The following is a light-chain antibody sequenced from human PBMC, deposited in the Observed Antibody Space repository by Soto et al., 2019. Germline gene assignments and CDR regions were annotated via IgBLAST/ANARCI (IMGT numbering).Light chain of an antibody. V-gene: IGLV2-8*01. Sequence: SALAQPPSASGSPGQSVTISCTGTSSDIGAYDYVSWYQQHPDKAPKLIIYEVYKRPSGVPDRFSGSKSGNTASLTVSGLQADDEADFYCSSYAGGNNLIFGGGTKLTVL. CDR1: SSDIGAYDY. CDR3: SSYAGGNNLI. J-gene: IGLJ2*01. CDR2: EVY.